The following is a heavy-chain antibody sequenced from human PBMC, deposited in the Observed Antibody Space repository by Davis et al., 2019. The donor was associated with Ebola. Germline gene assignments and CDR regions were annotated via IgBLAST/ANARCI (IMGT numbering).Heavy chain of an antibody. CDR2: ISGSGGST. J-gene: IGHJ4*02. Sequence: GESLKISCAASGFTFSSYAMSWVRQAPGKGLEWVSAISGSGGSTYYADSVKGRFTISRDNSKNTLYLQMNSLRAEDTAVYYCAKSVYSSSWPFFDYWGQGTLVTVSS. CDR3: AKSVYSSSWPFFDY. D-gene: IGHD6-13*01. CDR1: GFTFSSYA. V-gene: IGHV3-23*01.